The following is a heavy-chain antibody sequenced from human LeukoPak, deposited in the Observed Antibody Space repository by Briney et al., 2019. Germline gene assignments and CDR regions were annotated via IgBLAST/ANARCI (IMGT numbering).Heavy chain of an antibody. V-gene: IGHV1-69*06. CDR1: GGTFSSYA. Sequence: SVKVSCKASGGTFSSYAISWVRQAPGQGLEWMGGIIPIFGTANYAQKFKGRVTITADKSTSTAYMELSSLRSEDTAVYYCARASSGDIVVVPAAMTPKNYYYYMDVWGKGTTVTVSS. D-gene: IGHD2-2*01. J-gene: IGHJ6*03. CDR3: ARASSGDIVVVPAAMTPKNYYYYMDV. CDR2: IIPIFGTA.